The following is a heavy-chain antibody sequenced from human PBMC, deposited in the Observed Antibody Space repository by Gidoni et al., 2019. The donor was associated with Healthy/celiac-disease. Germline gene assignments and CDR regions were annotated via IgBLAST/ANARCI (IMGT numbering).Heavy chain of an antibody. CDR1: GGSFSGYY. D-gene: IGHD3-10*01. CDR2: INHSGST. Sequence: QVQLQQWGAGLLKPSETLSLTCAVYGGSFSGYYWSWPRQPPGKGLEWIGEINHSGSTNYNPSLKSRVTISVDTSKNQFSLKLSSVTAADTAVYYCARAPLGPYYYGSGSYYMGWFDPWGQGTLVTVSS. V-gene: IGHV4-34*01. CDR3: ARAPLGPYYYGSGSYYMGWFDP. J-gene: IGHJ5*02.